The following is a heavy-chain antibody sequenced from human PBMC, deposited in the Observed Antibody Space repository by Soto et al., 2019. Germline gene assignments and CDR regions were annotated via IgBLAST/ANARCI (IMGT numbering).Heavy chain of an antibody. CDR3: ARVRYSSHYYYYYGMDV. V-gene: IGHV4-34*01. CDR2: INHSGST. J-gene: IGHJ6*02. CDR1: GVSFSGYY. D-gene: IGHD6-19*01. Sequence: SETLSLTCAVYGVSFSGYYWIWIRQPPGKGLGWIGEINHSGSTNYNPSLKSRVTISVDTSKNQFSLKLSSVTAADTAVYYCARVRYSSHYYYYYGMDVWGQGTTVTVSS.